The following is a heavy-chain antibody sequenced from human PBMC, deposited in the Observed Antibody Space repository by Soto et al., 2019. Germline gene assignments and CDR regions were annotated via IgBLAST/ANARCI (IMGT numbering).Heavy chain of an antibody. V-gene: IGHV4-39*01. CDR1: GGSISSSSYY. CDR3: GSNYYDSSGYPFNFDY. D-gene: IGHD3-22*01. J-gene: IGHJ4*02. CDR2: IYYSGST. Sequence: QLQLQESGPGLVKPSETLSLTCTVSGGSISSSSYYWGWIRQPPGKGLEWIGSIYYSGSTYYNPSLKSRVTISVDTSKNQFSLKLSSVTAADTAVYYCGSNYYDSSGYPFNFDYWGQGTLVTVSS.